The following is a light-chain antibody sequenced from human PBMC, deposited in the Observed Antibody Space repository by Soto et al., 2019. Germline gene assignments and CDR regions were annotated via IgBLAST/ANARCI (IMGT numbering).Light chain of an antibody. J-gene: IGKJ2*01. CDR2: DAS. CDR1: QSINSY. CDR3: QQRSNWPYT. Sequence: EIVLTQSPATLSLSPGERATLSCRASQSINSYLVWYQQKPGQAPRLLIYDASNRATGIPARFSGSGSGTDFTLTITSLEPEDFAVYYCQQRSNWPYTFGRGTKLEI. V-gene: IGKV3-11*01.